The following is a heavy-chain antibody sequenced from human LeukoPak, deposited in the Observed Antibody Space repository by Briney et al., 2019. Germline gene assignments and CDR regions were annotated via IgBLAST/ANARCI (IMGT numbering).Heavy chain of an antibody. CDR1: GYSFTSYW. CDR3: ARQIRCTSISRPVYAFDI. CDR2: IYPGDSGS. Sequence: GESLKISCKGSGYSFTSYWIGWVRQMPGKGLEWMGIIYPGDSGSRYSPSFQGQVTISADKSISAASLQWSSLKASDTAMYYCARQIRCTSISRPVYAFDIWGQGTMVTVSS. V-gene: IGHV5-51*01. D-gene: IGHD2-2*01. J-gene: IGHJ3*02.